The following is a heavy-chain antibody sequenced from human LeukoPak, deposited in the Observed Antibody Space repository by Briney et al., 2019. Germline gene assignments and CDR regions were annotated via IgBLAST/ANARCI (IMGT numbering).Heavy chain of an antibody. CDR1: GFTFSSYA. D-gene: IGHD3-3*01. CDR3: ATDRGWRTSGYYLYYFEY. Sequence: GGSLRLSCAASGFTFSSYAMSWVRQAPGKGLEWVSTISASGSSTYYADSVKGRFTISRDNTMNSLYLQMSSLRAEDTAVYYCATDRGWRTSGYYLYYFEYWGQGTLVTYSS. J-gene: IGHJ4*02. V-gene: IGHV3-23*01. CDR2: ISASGSST.